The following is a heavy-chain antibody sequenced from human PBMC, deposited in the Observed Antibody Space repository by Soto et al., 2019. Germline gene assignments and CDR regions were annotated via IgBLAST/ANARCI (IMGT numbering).Heavy chain of an antibody. CDR1: GGSISSSSYY. D-gene: IGHD6-6*01. CDR2: IYYSGST. J-gene: IGHJ5*02. CDR3: ARPGIIAARRGWFDP. Sequence: SETLSLTCTVSGGSISSSSYYWGWIRQPPGKGLEWIGSIYYSGSTHYNPSLKSRVTISVDTSKNQFSLKLSSVTAADTAVYYCARPGIIAARRGWFDPWGQGTLVTVSS. V-gene: IGHV4-39*01.